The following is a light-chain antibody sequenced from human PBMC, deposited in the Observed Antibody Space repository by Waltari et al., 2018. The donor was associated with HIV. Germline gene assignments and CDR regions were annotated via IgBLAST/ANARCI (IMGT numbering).Light chain of an antibody. CDR3: MSYISSATPE. Sequence: QSALTQPASVSGSPGQSITISCTGTSSDLDNFKSVSWYQHHPGKAPKVIIYEVSNRPSGVSNRFSGSRSGHTASLIISGLQAEDEADYFCMSYISSATPEFGGGTKLTVL. CDR1: SSDLDNFKS. CDR2: EVS. J-gene: IGLJ3*02. V-gene: IGLV2-14*01.